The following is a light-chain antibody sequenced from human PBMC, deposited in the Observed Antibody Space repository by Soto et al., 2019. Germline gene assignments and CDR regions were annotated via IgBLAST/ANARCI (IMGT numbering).Light chain of an antibody. CDR1: QTVRTNY. V-gene: IGKV3-20*01. CDR3: KQYSDSPLT. J-gene: IGKJ4*01. Sequence: EIVLTQSPGTLSLSPGERATLSCRASQTVRTNYLAWFQHKPGQAPRLLIYGASSRATGIPDRFSGSGSGTDFTLTINSREPEDFAVYFCKQYSDSPLTFGGGTKVEIK. CDR2: GAS.